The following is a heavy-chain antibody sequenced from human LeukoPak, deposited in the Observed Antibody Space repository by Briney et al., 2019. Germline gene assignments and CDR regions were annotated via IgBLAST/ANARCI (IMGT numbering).Heavy chain of an antibody. CDR1: GGSISNGDYY. Sequence: PSETLSLTCSVSGGSISNGDYYWGWIRQAPWKGLEWIGSLFYVGSAHYYPSLKSRATISADTSKNQFSLKLTSMTAADAAIYYCARQLPTAAADTRGYFDYWGQGTVVTVSS. D-gene: IGHD6-25*01. V-gene: IGHV4-39*01. CDR3: ARQLPTAAADTRGYFDY. J-gene: IGHJ4*01. CDR2: LFYVGSA.